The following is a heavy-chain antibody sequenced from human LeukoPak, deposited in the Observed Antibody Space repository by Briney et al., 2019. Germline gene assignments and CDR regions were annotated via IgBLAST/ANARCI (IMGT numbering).Heavy chain of an antibody. CDR3: AKRIGDLPRFLEWLLSFDY. CDR2: ISGSGGTT. J-gene: IGHJ4*02. Sequence: GGSLRLSCAASGFTFSNYAMSWVRQTPGKGLEWVSAISGSGGTTYYADSVKGRFTISRDNSKNTLYLQMNSLRAEDTAVYYCAKRIGDLPRFLEWLLSFDYWGQGTLLTVSS. CDR1: GFTFSNYA. V-gene: IGHV3-23*01. D-gene: IGHD3-3*01.